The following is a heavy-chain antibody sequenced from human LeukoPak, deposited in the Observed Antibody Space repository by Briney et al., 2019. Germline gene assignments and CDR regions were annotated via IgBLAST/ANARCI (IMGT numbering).Heavy chain of an antibody. CDR2: ISAYNGNT. CDR3: ARDRVLLWFGETQPYYYYGMDV. J-gene: IGHJ6*02. Sequence: ASVKVSCKASGYTFTSYGISWVRQAPGQGLERMGWISAYNGNTNYAQKLQGRVTMTTDTSTSTAYMELRSLRSDDTAVYYCARDRVLLWFGETQPYYYYGMDVWGQGTTVTVSS. V-gene: IGHV1-18*01. CDR1: GYTFTSYG. D-gene: IGHD3-10*01.